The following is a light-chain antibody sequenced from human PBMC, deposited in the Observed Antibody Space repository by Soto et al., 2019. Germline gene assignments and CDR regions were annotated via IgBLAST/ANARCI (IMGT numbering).Light chain of an antibody. CDR2: GAS. CDR3: QQYGNFPYT. J-gene: IGKJ2*01. V-gene: IGKV3-20*01. CDR1: QSVGGSS. Sequence: ETVLTQSPGTLSLSPGERATVSCRASQSVGGSSLAWYQQRPGQAPRLLIYGASSRATGVPDRVSGSGSGTAFTLTINSLEPEDFAVYYCQQYGNFPYTFGQGTKLEIK.